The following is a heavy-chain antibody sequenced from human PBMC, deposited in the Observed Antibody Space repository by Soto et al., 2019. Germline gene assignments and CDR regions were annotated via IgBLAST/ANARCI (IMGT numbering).Heavy chain of an antibody. J-gene: IGHJ4*02. V-gene: IGHV1-2*04. Sequence: ASVKVSCKASGYTFTGYYMHWVRQAPGQGLEWMGWINPNSGGTNYAQKFQGWVTMTRDTSISTAYMELSRLRSDDTAVYYCARDHDGTGATFDYWGQGTLVTAPQ. D-gene: IGHD1-1*01. CDR3: ARDHDGTGATFDY. CDR1: GYTFTGYY. CDR2: INPNSGGT.